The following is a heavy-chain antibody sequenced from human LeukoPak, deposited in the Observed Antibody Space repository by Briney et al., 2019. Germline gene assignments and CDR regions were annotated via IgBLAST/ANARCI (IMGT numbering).Heavy chain of an antibody. V-gene: IGHV3-48*04. D-gene: IGHD6-13*01. J-gene: IGHJ4*02. CDR3: ARVLAAAGRAIDY. CDR1: GFTFSSYG. Sequence: GGTLRLSCTASGFTFSSYGMNWVRQAPGKGLEWVSYISSSGSTIYYADSVKGRFTISRDNAKNSLYLQMNSLRAEDTAVYYCARVLAAAGRAIDYWGQGTLVTVSS. CDR2: ISSSGSTI.